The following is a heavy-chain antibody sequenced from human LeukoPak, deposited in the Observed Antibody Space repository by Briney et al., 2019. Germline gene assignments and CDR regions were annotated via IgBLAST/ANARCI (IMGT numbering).Heavy chain of an antibody. CDR1: GFTITNYW. Sequence: GGPLRLSCAASGFTITNYWMHWVRQAPGQGLVWVSRISSDGTTTNYADSVRGRLTISRDNAKNMLYLQMNSLRAEDTAIYYCVVIVLGWGQGTLVTVSS. CDR2: ISSDGTTT. J-gene: IGHJ4*02. D-gene: IGHD2-8*02. CDR3: VVIVLG. V-gene: IGHV3-74*01.